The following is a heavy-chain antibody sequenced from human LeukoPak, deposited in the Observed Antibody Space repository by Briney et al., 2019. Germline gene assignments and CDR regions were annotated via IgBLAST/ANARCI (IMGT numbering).Heavy chain of an antibody. CDR3: AREAVAGTGWFDP. CDR1: GFTFSSYA. V-gene: IGHV3-30*04. D-gene: IGHD6-19*01. CDR2: ISYDGSNK. J-gene: IGHJ5*02. Sequence: GGPLRLSCAASGFTFSSYAMHWVRQAPGKGLEWVAVISYDGSNKYYADSVKGRFTISRDNSKNTLYLQMNSLRAEDTAVYYCAREAVAGTGWFDPWGQGTLVTVSS.